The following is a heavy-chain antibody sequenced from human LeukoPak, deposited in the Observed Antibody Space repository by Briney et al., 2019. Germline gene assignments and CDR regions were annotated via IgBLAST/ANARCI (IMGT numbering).Heavy chain of an antibody. CDR1: GFTFTKYW. J-gene: IGHJ6*04. V-gene: IGHV3-48*03. D-gene: IGHD3-10*02. CDR2: ISSSGSTI. Sequence: GGSLRLSCAASGFTFTKYWMSWVRQAPGKGLEWVSYISSSGSTIYYADSVKGRFTISRDNAKNSLYLQMNSLRAEDTAVYYCAELGITMIGGVWGKGTTVTISS. CDR3: AELGITMIGGV.